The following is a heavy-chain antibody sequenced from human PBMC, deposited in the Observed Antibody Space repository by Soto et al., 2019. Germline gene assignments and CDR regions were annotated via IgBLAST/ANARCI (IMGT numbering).Heavy chain of an antibody. Sequence: VGSLRLSCAASGFTFSSYAMSWVRQAPGKGLEWVSAISGSGGSTYYADSVKGRFTISRDNSKNTLYLQMNSLRAEDTAVYYCAKGWRGVYIAQWLVREYHFAYWGQGTLVPFSS. J-gene: IGHJ4*02. D-gene: IGHD6-19*01. CDR1: GFTFSSYA. CDR3: AKGWRGVYIAQWLVREYHFAY. V-gene: IGHV3-23*01. CDR2: ISGSGGST.